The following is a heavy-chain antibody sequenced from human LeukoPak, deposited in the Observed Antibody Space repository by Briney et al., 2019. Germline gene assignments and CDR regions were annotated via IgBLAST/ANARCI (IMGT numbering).Heavy chain of an antibody. CDR3: AREVRGVIAFDY. CDR1: GFTFSDYT. D-gene: IGHD3-10*01. Sequence: GESLRLSCAASGFTFSDYTMNWVRQAPVKGLEWISSITGGDIYIYYADSVKGRFTISRDNAKNSLYVQMNSLRAEDTAVYYSAREVRGVIAFDYWGQGTLVTVSS. CDR2: ITGGDIYI. V-gene: IGHV3-21*01. J-gene: IGHJ4*02.